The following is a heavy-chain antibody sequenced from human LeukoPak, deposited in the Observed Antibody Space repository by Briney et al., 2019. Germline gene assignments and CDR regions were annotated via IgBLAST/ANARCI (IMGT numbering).Heavy chain of an antibody. V-gene: IGHV3-23*01. Sequence: GGSLRLSCAASGFTFGSYAMSWVRQPPGKGLEWVSSINGSGVTTYYADSVKGRFTISRDNSKNMMNLQMNSLRAEDTAGYYCARDYGDYTKGWNLRDFWGQGTLVTVSS. CDR3: ARDYGDYTKGWNLRDF. CDR1: GFTFGSYA. D-gene: IGHD4-17*01. J-gene: IGHJ4*02. CDR2: INGSGVTT.